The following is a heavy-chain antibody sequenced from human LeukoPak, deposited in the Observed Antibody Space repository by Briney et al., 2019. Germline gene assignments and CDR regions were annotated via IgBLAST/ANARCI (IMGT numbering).Heavy chain of an antibody. CDR2: ISWNSGRI. Sequence: GRSLRLSCAASGFTFEDYAMHWVRQAPGKGLEWVPGISWNSGRIGYADSEKGRFTISRDNAKNFLYLQMNSLRAEDTALYYCAKDIGVYGDYEGDAFDIWGQGTMVIVSS. V-gene: IGHV3-9*01. CDR3: AKDIGVYGDYEGDAFDI. J-gene: IGHJ3*02. D-gene: IGHD4-17*01. CDR1: GFTFEDYA.